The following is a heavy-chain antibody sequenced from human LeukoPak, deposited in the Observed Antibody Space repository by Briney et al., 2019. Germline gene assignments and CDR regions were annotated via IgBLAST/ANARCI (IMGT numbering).Heavy chain of an antibody. CDR3: TREYGFMTTVFHAFDI. Sequence: SETLSLTCTVSGGSINSYYWSWIRQPPGKGLEWIGSVYYSGNTYYNSSLKSRVTISVDTSKNQFSLKLSSVTAADTAIYYCTREYGFMTTVFHAFDIWGQGTMVTVSS. CDR1: GGSINSYY. V-gene: IGHV4-59*12. CDR2: VYYSGNT. D-gene: IGHD4-17*01. J-gene: IGHJ3*02.